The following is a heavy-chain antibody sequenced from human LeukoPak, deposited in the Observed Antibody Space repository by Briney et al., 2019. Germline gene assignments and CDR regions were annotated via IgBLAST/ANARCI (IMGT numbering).Heavy chain of an antibody. V-gene: IGHV3-66*01. D-gene: IGHD2-2*01. CDR2: IYSGGTT. Sequence: GGSLRLSCAASGFTFSTYAMGWVRQAPGKGLEWVSVIYSGGTTYYADSVKGRFTISRDNSKNTLYLQMNSLRADDTAVYYCARVVVPAGMIDYFECWGQGTLVTVSS. J-gene: IGHJ4*02. CDR1: GFTFSTYA. CDR3: ARVVVPAGMIDYFEC.